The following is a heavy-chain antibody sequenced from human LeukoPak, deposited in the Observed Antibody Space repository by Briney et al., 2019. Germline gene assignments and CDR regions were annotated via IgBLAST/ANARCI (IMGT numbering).Heavy chain of an antibody. CDR2: IYHSGST. J-gene: IGHJ6*03. CDR3: ARDQQLGPNYYYYMDV. D-gene: IGHD6-13*01. V-gene: IGHV4-4*02. CDR1: GGSISSSNW. Sequence: PSGTLSLTCAVSGGSISSSNWWSWVRQPPGKGLEWIGEIYHSGSTNYNPSLKSRVTISVDKSKNQFSLKLSSVTAADTAVYYCARDQQLGPNYYYYMDVWGKGTTVTISS.